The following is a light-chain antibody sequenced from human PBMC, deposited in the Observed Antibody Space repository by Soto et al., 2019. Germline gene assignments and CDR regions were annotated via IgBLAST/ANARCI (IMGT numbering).Light chain of an antibody. J-gene: IGKJ1*01. V-gene: IGKV1-5*03. CDR2: KAS. Sequence: DIPMTQSPSTLSASVGDRVTITCRASQSISSWLAWYQQKPGKAPKLLIYKASSLESGVPSRFSGSGSGTEFTLTISSLQPDDFATYYCQQYNSYPVVFGQGTKVEIK. CDR1: QSISSW. CDR3: QQYNSYPVV.